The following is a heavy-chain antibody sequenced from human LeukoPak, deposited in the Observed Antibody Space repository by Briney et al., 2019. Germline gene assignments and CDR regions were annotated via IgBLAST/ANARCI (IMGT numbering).Heavy chain of an antibody. Sequence: SETLSLTCTVSGGSISSYYGTGIRQPPGKGLEWIGNIYYNGNTNYNPSLKSRVTMSVDTSNNHFSLRLSSATAADTAVYYCARGTLRFLEWSGFDPWGQGTLVTVSS. CDR2: IYYNGNT. D-gene: IGHD3-3*01. CDR3: ARGTLRFLEWSGFDP. V-gene: IGHV4-59*01. CDR1: GGSISSYY. J-gene: IGHJ5*02.